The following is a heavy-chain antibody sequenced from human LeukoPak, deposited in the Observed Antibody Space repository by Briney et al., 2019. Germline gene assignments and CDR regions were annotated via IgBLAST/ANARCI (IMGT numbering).Heavy chain of an antibody. Sequence: PSETLSLTCTVSGGSISNKYWNWIRQPAGKGLEWIGHTYTSGSTNYNPSLKSRVTMSVDTSKNQFSLELSSVTAADTAVYYCATGRGSSGYDHWGQGTLVTVSS. CDR2: TYTSGST. D-gene: IGHD3-22*01. CDR3: ATGRGSSGYDH. V-gene: IGHV4-4*07. CDR1: GGSISNKY. J-gene: IGHJ5*02.